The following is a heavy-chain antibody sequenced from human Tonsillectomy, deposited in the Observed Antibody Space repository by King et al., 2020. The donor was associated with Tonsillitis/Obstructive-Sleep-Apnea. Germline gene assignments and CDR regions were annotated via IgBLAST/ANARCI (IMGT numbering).Heavy chain of an antibody. D-gene: IGHD3-3*01. J-gene: IGHJ4*02. CDR2: IKQDGREK. V-gene: IGHV3-7*01. CDR1: GFTFIGYW. Sequence: VQLVESGGGLVQPGGSLRLSGAASGFTFIGYWMSGVRQPPGRGLGGGANIKQDGREKSYVDSVKGRLTTSRDNPKNSLYLQMNSLRAEDTAVYYCARIPLYYDFWSGYYFDYWGQGTLVTVSS. CDR3: ARIPLYYDFWSGYYFDY.